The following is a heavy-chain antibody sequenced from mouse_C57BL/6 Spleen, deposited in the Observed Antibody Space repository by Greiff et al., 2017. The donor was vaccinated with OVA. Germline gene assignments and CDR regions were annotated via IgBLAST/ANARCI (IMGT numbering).Heavy chain of an antibody. CDR2: IYPRSGNT. CDR1: GYTFTSYG. CDR3: ARYLDSSGTGAY. D-gene: IGHD3-2*02. V-gene: IGHV1-81*01. J-gene: IGHJ3*01. Sequence: QVQLQQSGAELARPGASVKLSCKASGYTFTSYGISWVKQRTGQGLEWIGEIYPRSGNTYYNEKFKGKATLTADKSSSTAYMELRSLTSEDSAVYVCARYLDSSGTGAYWGQGTLVTVSA.